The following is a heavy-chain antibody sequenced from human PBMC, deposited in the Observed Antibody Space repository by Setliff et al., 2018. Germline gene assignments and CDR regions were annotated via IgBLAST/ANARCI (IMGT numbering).Heavy chain of an antibody. CDR1: GEPIRRSGYH. CDR2: IYYSGST. CDR3: ARLWRRIQQIDY. Sequence: SETLSLTCTVSGEPIRRSGYHWSWIRQDPGKGLEWIGYIYYSGSTYYNPSLKSRVTISVDTSKNQFSLKLSSVTAADTAVYYCARLWRRIQQIDYWGQGTLVTVSS. J-gene: IGHJ4*02. D-gene: IGHD3-10*01. V-gene: IGHV4-31*03.